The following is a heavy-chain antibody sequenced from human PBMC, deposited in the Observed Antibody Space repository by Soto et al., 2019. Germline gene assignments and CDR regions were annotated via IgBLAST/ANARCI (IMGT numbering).Heavy chain of an antibody. D-gene: IGHD6-6*01. V-gene: IGHV4-31*03. Sequence: QVQLQESGPGLVKHSQTLSLTCTVSGGSISSGGYYWSWIRQHPGKGLEWIGNIYYSGSTYYNPCLKSRGTRSADTSKNQFSLKLSSVTAADTAVYYCAGAGALIEARPREGYFDYWGQGTLVTVSS. CDR2: IYYSGST. J-gene: IGHJ4*02. CDR3: AGAGALIEARPREGYFDY. CDR1: GGSISSGGYY.